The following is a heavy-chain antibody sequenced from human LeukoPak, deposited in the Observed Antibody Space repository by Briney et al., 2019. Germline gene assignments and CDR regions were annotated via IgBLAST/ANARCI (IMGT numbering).Heavy chain of an antibody. Sequence: PGRSLRLSCAASGFTFSSYAMHWVRQAPGKGLEWVAVISYDGSNKYYADSVKGRFTISRDNSKNTLYLQMNSLRGEDTAVYCCARGITIFGVVIADYWGQGTLVAVSS. CDR2: ISYDGSNK. J-gene: IGHJ4*02. CDR3: ARGITIFGVVIADY. D-gene: IGHD3-3*01. V-gene: IGHV3-30*04. CDR1: GFTFSSYA.